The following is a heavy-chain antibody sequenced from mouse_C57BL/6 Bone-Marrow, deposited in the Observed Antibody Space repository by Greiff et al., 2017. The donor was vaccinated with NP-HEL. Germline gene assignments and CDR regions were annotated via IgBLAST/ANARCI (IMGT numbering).Heavy chain of an antibody. CDR2: INSDGGST. CDR1: EYEFPSHD. CDR3: ARHTTVVATDYAMDY. Sequence: EVKLVESGGGLVQPGESLKLSCESNEYEFPSHDMSWVRKTPEKRLELVAAINSDGGSTYYPDTMERRFIISRDNTKKTLYLQMISLRSEDTALYYCARHTTVVATDYAMDYWGQGTSVTVSS. J-gene: IGHJ4*01. V-gene: IGHV5-2*01. D-gene: IGHD1-1*01.